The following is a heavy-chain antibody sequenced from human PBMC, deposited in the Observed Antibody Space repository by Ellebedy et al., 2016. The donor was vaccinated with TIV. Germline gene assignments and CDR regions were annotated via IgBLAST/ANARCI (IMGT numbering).Heavy chain of an antibody. CDR1: GFTFSNYG. Sequence: GGSLRLXXAASGFTFSNYGINWVRQAPGKGLEWVAVISYDGSNKFYADSVKGRFTISRDNSKNTLSLQMDSLRVEDTAVYYCAKDSEGYCSGGTCHYPDYWGPGTLVTVSS. CDR2: ISYDGSNK. J-gene: IGHJ4*02. D-gene: IGHD2-15*01. V-gene: IGHV3-30*18. CDR3: AKDSEGYCSGGTCHYPDY.